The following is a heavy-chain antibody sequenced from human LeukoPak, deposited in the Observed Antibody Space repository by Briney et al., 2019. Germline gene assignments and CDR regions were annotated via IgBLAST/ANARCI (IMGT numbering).Heavy chain of an antibody. V-gene: IGHV4-34*01. CDR3: AREGSGYGGDI. J-gene: IGHJ3*02. Sequence: SETLSLTCAVYGGSFSGYYWSWIRQPPGKGLEWIGEINHSGSTNYNPSLKSRVTISVDTSKNQFSLKLSSVTAADTAVYYCAREGSGYGGDIWGQGTMGTVSS. CDR2: INHSGST. CDR1: GGSFSGYY. D-gene: IGHD5-12*01.